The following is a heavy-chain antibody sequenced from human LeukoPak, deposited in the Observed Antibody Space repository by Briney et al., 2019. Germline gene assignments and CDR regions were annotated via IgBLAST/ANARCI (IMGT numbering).Heavy chain of an antibody. CDR3: ARGQVAGTWDY. V-gene: IGHV4-59*01. J-gene: IGHJ4*02. CDR1: GDSISSSY. D-gene: IGHD6-19*01. Sequence: SETLSLTCTVSGDSISSSYWSWIRQPPGKGLEWIGYIYYNGATNYNPSLKSRVTISVDMPKNQFSLKLSSVTTADAAVYYCARGQVAGTWDYWGQGILVTVSS. CDR2: IYYNGAT.